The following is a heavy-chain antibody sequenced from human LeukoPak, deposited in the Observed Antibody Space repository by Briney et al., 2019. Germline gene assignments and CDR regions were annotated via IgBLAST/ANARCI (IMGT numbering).Heavy chain of an antibody. V-gene: IGHV5-51*01. CDR1: GYSFTSYW. J-gene: IGHJ6*03. D-gene: IGHD6-13*01. CDR3: ARQGVAAAGTYNYYYMDV. Sequence: GESLKISCKGSGYSFTSYWIGWVRQMPGKGLEWMGIIYPGDSDTRYSPSFQGQVTISADKSISAAYLQWSSLKASDTAMYYCARQGVAAAGTYNYYYMDVWGKGTTVTVSS. CDR2: IYPGDSDT.